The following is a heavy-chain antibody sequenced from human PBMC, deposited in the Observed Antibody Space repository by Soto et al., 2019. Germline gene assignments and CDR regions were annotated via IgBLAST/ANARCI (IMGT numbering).Heavy chain of an antibody. CDR2: ISSSSSYI. V-gene: IGHV3-21*01. Sequence: SLRLSCAASGFTFSSYSMNWVRQAPGKGLEWVSSISSSSSYIYYADSVKGRFTISRDNAKNSLYLQMNSLRAEDTAVYYCARIAYCGGDCYSYYYYGMDVWGQGTTVTVSS. CDR1: GFTFSSYS. CDR3: ARIAYCGGDCYSYYYYGMDV. J-gene: IGHJ6*02. D-gene: IGHD2-21*02.